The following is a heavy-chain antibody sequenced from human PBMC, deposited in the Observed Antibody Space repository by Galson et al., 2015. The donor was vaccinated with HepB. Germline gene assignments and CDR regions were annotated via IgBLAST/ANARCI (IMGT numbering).Heavy chain of an antibody. V-gene: IGHV4-4*07. CDR1: GGSISSYY. CDR2: IYTSGST. J-gene: IGHJ5*02. D-gene: IGHD3-22*01. CDR3: ARDFIVGRWDWFDP. Sequence: ETLSLTCTVSGGSISSYYWSWIRQPAGKGLEWIGRIYTSGSTNYNPSLKSRVTMSVDTSKNQFSLKLSSVTAADTAVYYCARDFIVGRWDWFDPWGQGALVTVSS.